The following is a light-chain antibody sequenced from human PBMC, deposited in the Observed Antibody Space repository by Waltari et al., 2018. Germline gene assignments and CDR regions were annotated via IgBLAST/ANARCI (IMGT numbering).Light chain of an antibody. CDR2: GAS. Sequence: EIVLTQSPATLSLYPGERATLSCRASQSVGGYLAWYQHKPGQAPRLLISGASNRATGIPARFSGSGSGTDFTLTISSLEPEDFAVYYCQQRAGWPLYSFGQGTRLEI. CDR3: QQRAGWPLYS. CDR1: QSVGGY. V-gene: IGKV3-11*01. J-gene: IGKJ2*01.